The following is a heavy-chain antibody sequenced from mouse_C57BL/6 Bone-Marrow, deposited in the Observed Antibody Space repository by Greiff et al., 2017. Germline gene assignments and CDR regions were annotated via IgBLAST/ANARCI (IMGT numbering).Heavy chain of an antibody. CDR1: GYTFTSYW. CDR2: IDPSDSYT. CDR3: ARDYADAMDY. D-gene: IGHD1-1*01. V-gene: IGHV1-69*01. J-gene: IGHJ4*01. Sequence: VQLQQPGAELVMPGASVKLSCKASGYTFTSYWMHWVKQRPGQGLEWIGEIDPSDSYTNYNQKFKGKSTLTVDKSSSTAYMQLSSLTSEDSAVYDCARDYADAMDYWGQGTSVTVSS.